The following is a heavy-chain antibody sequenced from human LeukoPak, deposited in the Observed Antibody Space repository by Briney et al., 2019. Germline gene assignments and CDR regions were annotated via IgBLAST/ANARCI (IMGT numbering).Heavy chain of an antibody. Sequence: ASVKVSCKASGYTFTSYGISWVRQAPGQGLECMGWISAYNGNTNYAQKLQGRVTMTTDTSTSTAYMELRSLRSDDTAVYYCARDFGNVVVPAAILLDYWGQGTLVTVSS. CDR1: GYTFTSYG. CDR2: ISAYNGNT. D-gene: IGHD2-2*01. CDR3: ARDFGNVVVPAAILLDY. V-gene: IGHV1-18*01. J-gene: IGHJ4*02.